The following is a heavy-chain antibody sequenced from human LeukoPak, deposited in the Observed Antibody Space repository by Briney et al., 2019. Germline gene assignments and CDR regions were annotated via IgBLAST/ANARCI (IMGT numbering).Heavy chain of an antibody. D-gene: IGHD2-2*01. CDR2: INPNSGGT. J-gene: IGHJ5*02. CDR3: ARGVRSSTNWFDP. Sequence: ASVKVSCKASGHTFTGYYMHWVRQAPGQGLEWMGRINPNSGGTNYAQKFQGRVTMTRDTSISTAYMELSRLRSDDTAVYYCARGVRSSTNWFDPWGQGTLVTVSS. CDR1: GHTFTGYY. V-gene: IGHV1-2*06.